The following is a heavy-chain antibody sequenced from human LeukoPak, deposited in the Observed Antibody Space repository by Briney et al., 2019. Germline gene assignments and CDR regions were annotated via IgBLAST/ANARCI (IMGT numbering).Heavy chain of an antibody. J-gene: IGHJ6*03. Sequence: ASVKVSCKASGYTFADYPVHWVRQAPGQGLEWMGWISAYNGNTNYAQKLQGRVTMTTDTSTSTAYMELRSLRSDDTAVYYCASEGYDFWSGTTSYYYYMDVWGKGTTVTVSS. D-gene: IGHD3-3*01. CDR3: ASEGYDFWSGTTSYYYYMDV. V-gene: IGHV1-18*04. CDR2: ISAYNGNT. CDR1: GYTFADYP.